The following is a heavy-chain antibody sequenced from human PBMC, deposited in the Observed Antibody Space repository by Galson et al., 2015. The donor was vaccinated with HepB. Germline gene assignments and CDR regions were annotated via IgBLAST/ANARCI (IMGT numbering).Heavy chain of an antibody. D-gene: IGHD5-18*01. V-gene: IGHV4-59*01. J-gene: IGHJ6*02. CDR1: GGSISSYY. Sequence: ETLSLTCTVSGGSISSYYWSWIRQPPGKGLEWIGYIYYGGSTNYNPSLKSRVTISVDTSKNQFSLKLTSVTAADTAVYYCARGTHLWFSGSYAMDVWGQGATVTVSS. CDR2: IYYGGST. CDR3: ARGTHLWFSGSYAMDV.